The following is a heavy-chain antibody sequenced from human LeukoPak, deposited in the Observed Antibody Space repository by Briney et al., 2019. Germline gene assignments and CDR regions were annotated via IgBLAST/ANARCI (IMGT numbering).Heavy chain of an antibody. V-gene: IGHV4-38-2*01. CDR2: IYYSGST. Sequence: KPSETLSLTCAVSGYSISSGYYWGWIRQPPGKGLEWIGYIYYSGSTNCNPSLKSRVTISVDTSKNQFSLKLSSVTAADTAVYYCARGARGRITMIVALDYWGQGTLVTVSS. D-gene: IGHD3-22*01. CDR1: GYSISSGYY. J-gene: IGHJ4*02. CDR3: ARGARGRITMIVALDY.